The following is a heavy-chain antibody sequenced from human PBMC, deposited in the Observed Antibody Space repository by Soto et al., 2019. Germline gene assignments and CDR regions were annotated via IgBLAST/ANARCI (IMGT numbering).Heavy chain of an antibody. CDR1: GYTFNNYY. Sequence: GASVKVSCRASGYTFNNYYMHWVRQAPGQGREWMGMINPSGGSTNYAQKFQGRVTMTRDTSNSTVYMELSGLRSDDPAVYYCAREGPQPGGSGNNYIMPYYYYGMDVWGQGTTVTVSS. J-gene: IGHJ6*02. D-gene: IGHD3-10*01. V-gene: IGHV1-46*02. CDR3: AREGPQPGGSGNNYIMPYYYYGMDV. CDR2: INPSGGST.